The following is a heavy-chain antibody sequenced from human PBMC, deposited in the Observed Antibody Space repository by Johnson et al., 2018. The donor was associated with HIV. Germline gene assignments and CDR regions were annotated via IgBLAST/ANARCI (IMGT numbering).Heavy chain of an antibody. D-gene: IGHD3-16*01. CDR3: ARDGGHPVDAFDI. CDR2: ISWNGIST. CDR1: GFTFDDYG. Sequence: VQLVESGGGLVKPGGSLRLSCAAYGFTFDDYGMSWVRQAPGKGLEWVSGISWNGISTGYADSVKGRLTISRDNAKNSLYLQMNSLRAEDTALYYCARDGGHPVDAFDIWGQGTMVTVSS. J-gene: IGHJ3*02. V-gene: IGHV3-20*04.